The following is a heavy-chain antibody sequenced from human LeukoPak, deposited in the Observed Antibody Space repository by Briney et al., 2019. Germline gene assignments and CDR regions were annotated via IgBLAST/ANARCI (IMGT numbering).Heavy chain of an antibody. Sequence: PGGSLRLSRAASGFTSSSYWMTWVRQAPGKGLEWVANIKEDGSEKYYVDSVKGRFTISRDNAKNSVYLQMNSLRAEDTAVYYCARDRGWLTFDYWGQGTLVTVSS. CDR1: GFTSSSYW. CDR3: ARDRGWLTFDY. J-gene: IGHJ4*02. CDR2: IKEDGSEK. D-gene: IGHD5-24*01. V-gene: IGHV3-7*01.